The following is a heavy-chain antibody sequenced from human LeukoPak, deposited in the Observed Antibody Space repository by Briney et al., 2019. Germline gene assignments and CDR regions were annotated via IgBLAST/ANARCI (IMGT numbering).Heavy chain of an antibody. CDR2: ISYDGSNK. CDR3: AREQWSRQYFDY. CDR1: GFTFRNYA. J-gene: IGHJ4*02. Sequence: GRSLRLSCAASGFTFRNYAMHWVRQAPGKGLEWVAVISYDGSNKYYADSVKGRFTISRDNSKNTLYLQMNSLRAEDTAVYYCAREQWSRQYFDYWGQGTLVTVSS. D-gene: IGHD6-19*01. V-gene: IGHV3-30-3*01.